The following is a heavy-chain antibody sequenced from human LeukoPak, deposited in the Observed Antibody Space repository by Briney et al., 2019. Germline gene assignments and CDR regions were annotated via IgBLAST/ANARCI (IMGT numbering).Heavy chain of an antibody. CDR1: GFIFSYYR. CDR2: ISWNSGSI. V-gene: IGHV3-9*01. CDR3: AKGMVGYFDY. J-gene: IGHJ4*02. Sequence: QTGGSLRLSCADSGFIFSYYRMNWVRQAPGKGLEWVSGISWNSGSIGYADSVKGRFTISRDNAKNSLYLQMNSLRAEDTALYYCAKGMVGYFDYWGQGTLVTVSS. D-gene: IGHD2-8*01.